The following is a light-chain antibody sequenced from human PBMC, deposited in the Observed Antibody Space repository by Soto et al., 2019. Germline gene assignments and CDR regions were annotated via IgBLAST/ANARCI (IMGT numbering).Light chain of an antibody. CDR2: DVN. CDR3: PSYASSSTHVV. Sequence: QSALTQPASVSGSPGQSITLSCTGTSSDIGGYDFVSWYQRYPGKAPKLIIYDVNNRPSGVSNRFSGSKSGNTASLTISGLQAEDDADYYCPSYASSSTHVVFGGGTKLTVL. CDR1: SSDIGGYDF. V-gene: IGLV2-14*01. J-gene: IGLJ2*01.